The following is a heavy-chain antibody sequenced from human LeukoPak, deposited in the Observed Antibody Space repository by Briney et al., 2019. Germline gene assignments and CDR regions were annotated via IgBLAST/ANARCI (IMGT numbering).Heavy chain of an antibody. D-gene: IGHD3-3*01. V-gene: IGHV4-30-2*01. CDR3: ARTVKITIFGLYYFDY. CDR1: GGSISSGGYY. Sequence: SGTLSLTCTVSGGSISSGGYYWSWIRQPPGKGLEWIGYIYHSGGTYYNPSLKSRVTISVDRSKNQFSLKLSSVTAADTAVYYCARTVKITIFGLYYFDYWGQGTLVTVSS. CDR2: IYHSGGT. J-gene: IGHJ4*02.